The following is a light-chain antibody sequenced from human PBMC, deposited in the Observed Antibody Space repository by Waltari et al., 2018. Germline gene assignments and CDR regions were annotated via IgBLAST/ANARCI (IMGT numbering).Light chain of an antibody. V-gene: IGLV2-11*01. CDR1: SSDGGGYNY. Sequence: QSALTQPRSVSGSPGQSVTIYCTGTSSDGGGYNYVSWYQQHPGKAPKLMIYDVSKRPSGVPDRFSGSKSGNTASLTISGLQAEDEADYYCCSYAGSYTVYVFGTGTKVTVL. CDR2: DVS. CDR3: CSYAGSYTVYV. J-gene: IGLJ1*01.